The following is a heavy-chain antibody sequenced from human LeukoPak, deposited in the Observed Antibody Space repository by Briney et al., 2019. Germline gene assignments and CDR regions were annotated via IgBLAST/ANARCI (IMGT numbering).Heavy chain of an antibody. CDR1: GFTFSSYA. Sequence: GGSLRLSCAASGFTFSSYAMSWVRQAPGKGLEWVSAISGSGGSTYYADSVKGRFTISRDNSKNTLYLQMNSLRAEDTAVYYCAKDLHHDYGDTYGMDVWGQGSTVTVSS. CDR3: AKDLHHDYGDTYGMDV. CDR2: ISGSGGST. J-gene: IGHJ6*02. D-gene: IGHD4-17*01. V-gene: IGHV3-23*01.